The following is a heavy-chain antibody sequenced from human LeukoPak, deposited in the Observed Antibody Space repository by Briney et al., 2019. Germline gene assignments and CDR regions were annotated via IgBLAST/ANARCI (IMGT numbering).Heavy chain of an antibody. CDR3: ARDPHSSSWYDY. D-gene: IGHD6-13*01. CDR1: GFTFSSYS. Sequence: GRSLRLSCAASGFTFSSYSMNWVRQAPGKGLEWVSSISSSSSYIYCADSVKGRFTISRDNAKNSLYLQMNSLRAEDTAVYYCARDPHSSSWYDYWGQGTLVTVSS. CDR2: ISSSSSYI. V-gene: IGHV3-21*01. J-gene: IGHJ4*02.